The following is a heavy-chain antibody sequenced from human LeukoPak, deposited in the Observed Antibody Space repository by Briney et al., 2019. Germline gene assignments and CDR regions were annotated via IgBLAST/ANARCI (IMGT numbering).Heavy chain of an antibody. D-gene: IGHD3-22*01. CDR2: ISNSGST. V-gene: IGHV4-61*01. CDR3: ARDSRYYYDSSGLDDAFDI. Sequence: SETLSLTCAVSGGYVNRGTFFWTWIRKPPGKGLEWIGYISNSGSTNYHPSLKSRVTISVDKSKNQFSLKLSSVTAADTAVYYCARDSRYYYDSSGLDDAFDIWGQGTMVTVSS. CDR1: GGYVNRGTFF. J-gene: IGHJ3*02.